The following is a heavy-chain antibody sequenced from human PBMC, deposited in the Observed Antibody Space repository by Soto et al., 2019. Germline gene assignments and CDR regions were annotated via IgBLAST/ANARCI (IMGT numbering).Heavy chain of an antibody. CDR1: GFTLSPYW. J-gene: IGHJ6*01. CDR3: ARGYAAAI. CDR2: INSDGSST. D-gene: IGHD5-18*01. Sequence: PGGSLRLSCAASGFTLSPYWMHWVRQAPGKGLVWVSRINSDGSSTTYADPVKGRFTISRDNAKNTLYLQMDSLRAEDTAVYYCARGYAAAIWGQGTTVTVSS. V-gene: IGHV3-74*01.